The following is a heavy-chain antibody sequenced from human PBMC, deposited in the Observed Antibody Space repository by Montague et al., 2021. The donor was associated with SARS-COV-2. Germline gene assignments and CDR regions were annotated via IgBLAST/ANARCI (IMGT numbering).Heavy chain of an antibody. J-gene: IGHJ2*01. Sequence: SLRLSCAASGFTVSSNYMSWVRQAPGKGLEWVSVIYSGGSTYYADSVKGRFTISRDNSKNTLYLQMNSLRAEDTAVYYCARGAPTISMIVVVFTGAGWYFDLWGRGTLVTVSS. V-gene: IGHV3-66*02. CDR1: GFTVSSNY. CDR3: ARGAPTISMIVVVFTGAGWYFDL. D-gene: IGHD3-22*01. CDR2: IYSGGST.